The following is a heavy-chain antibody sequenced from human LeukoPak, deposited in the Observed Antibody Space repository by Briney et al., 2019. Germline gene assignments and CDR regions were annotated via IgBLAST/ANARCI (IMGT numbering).Heavy chain of an antibody. CDR3: ARQDTRGYYVDY. D-gene: IGHD3-22*01. CDR2: IYYSGST. CDR1: GGSIRSSSHY. V-gene: IGHV4-39*01. Sequence: ASETLSLTCTVSGGSIRSSSHYWGWVRQPPGKGLEWIGSIYYSGSTNYNPSLKSRVTISVDTSKNQFSLKLSSVTATDTAVYYCARQDTRGYYVDYWGQGTLDTVSS. J-gene: IGHJ4*02.